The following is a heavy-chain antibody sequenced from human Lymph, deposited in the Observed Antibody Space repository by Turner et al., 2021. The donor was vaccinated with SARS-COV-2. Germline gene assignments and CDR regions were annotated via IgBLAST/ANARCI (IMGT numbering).Heavy chain of an antibody. Sequence: QVQLVQSGAEVKKPGASVKVSCKAPGYTFTSYDINWVRQATGQGLEWLGWMNPNRGNTGYAQKCQGRVTMTRNTSISAAYMELSSRRSEDTAVYYCARGRYSGGGMDVWGQGTTVTVSS. CDR3: ARGRYSGGGMDV. D-gene: IGHD1-26*01. CDR2: MNPNRGNT. CDR1: GYTFTSYD. J-gene: IGHJ6*02. V-gene: IGHV1-8*02.